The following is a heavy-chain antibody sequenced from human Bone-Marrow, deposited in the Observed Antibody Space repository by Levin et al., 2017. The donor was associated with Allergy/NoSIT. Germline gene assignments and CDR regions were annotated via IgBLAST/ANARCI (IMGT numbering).Heavy chain of an antibody. V-gene: IGHV3-30*18. CDR2: ISYDGSND. J-gene: IGHJ4*02. D-gene: IGHD1-26*01. CDR3: AKDRRAYSGSPDY. Sequence: GESLKISCAVSGFTFSSHGMHWVRQAPGKGLEWVAVISYDGSNDYYADSVKGRFTISRDNSKNTVYLQMNSLRAEDTALYYCAKDRRAYSGSPDYWGQGTLVTVSP. CDR1: GFTFSSHG.